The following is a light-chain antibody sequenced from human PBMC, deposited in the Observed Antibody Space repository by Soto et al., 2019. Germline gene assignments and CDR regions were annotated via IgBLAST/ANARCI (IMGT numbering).Light chain of an antibody. J-gene: IGLJ2*01. Sequence: QPVLTQSPSASASLGASVKLTCTLSSGHSSYAIAWHQQQPEKGPRYLMKLNSDGSHSKGDGIPDRFSGSSSGAERYLTISRLQSDDEADYYCQSWGTGIVVFGGGTKLTVL. CDR1: SGHSSYA. CDR3: QSWGTGIVV. V-gene: IGLV4-69*01. CDR2: LNSDGSH.